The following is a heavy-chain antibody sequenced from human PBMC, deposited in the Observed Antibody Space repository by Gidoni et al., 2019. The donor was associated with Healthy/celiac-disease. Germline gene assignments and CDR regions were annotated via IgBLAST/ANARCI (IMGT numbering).Heavy chain of an antibody. CDR3: ARDNRGRYSSSWLDHYYYGMDV. J-gene: IGHJ6*02. V-gene: IGHV1-69*06. CDR2: IIPIFGTA. D-gene: IGHD6-13*01. CDR1: GGTFSSYA. Sequence: QVQLVQSGAEVKKPGSSVKVSCKASGGTFSSYAIRWVRQAPGQGLEWMGGIIPIFGTANYAQKFQGRVTITADKSTSTAYMELSSLRSEDTAVYYCARDNRGRYSSSWLDHYYYGMDVWGQGTTVTVSS.